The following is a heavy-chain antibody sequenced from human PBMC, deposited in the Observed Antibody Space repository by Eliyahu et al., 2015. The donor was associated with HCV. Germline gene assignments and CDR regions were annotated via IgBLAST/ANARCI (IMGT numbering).Heavy chain of an antibody. CDR3: ASLHGDGSNSY. V-gene: IGHV1-69*02. J-gene: IGHJ4*02. D-gene: IGHD5-24*01. CDR2: IIPILGIA. CDR1: GGTFSSYT. Sequence: QVQLVQSGAEVKKPGSSVKVSCKASGGTFSSYTISWVRQAPGQGLEWVGRIIPILGIANYAQKFQGRVTITADKSTSTAYMELSSLRSEDTAVYYCASLHGDGSNSYWGQGTLVTVSS.